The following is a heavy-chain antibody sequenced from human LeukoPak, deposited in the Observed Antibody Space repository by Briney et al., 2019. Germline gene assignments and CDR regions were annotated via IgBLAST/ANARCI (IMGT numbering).Heavy chain of an antibody. CDR2: IKQDGGEK. V-gene: IGHV3-7*01. CDR1: GFAFSSYW. D-gene: IGHD1-26*01. CDR3: ARLGGSYYTY. J-gene: IGHJ4*02. Sequence: GGSLRLSCVASGFAFSSYWMSWVSQAPGKGLEWVANIKQDGGEKYYVDSVKGRFTISRGNAKNSLFLQMNSLRVEDTAVYYCARLGGSYYTYWGQGTLVTVSS.